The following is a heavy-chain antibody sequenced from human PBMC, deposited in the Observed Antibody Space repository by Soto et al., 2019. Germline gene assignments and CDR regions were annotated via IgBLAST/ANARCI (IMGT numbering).Heavy chain of an antibody. CDR3: AKAQQSIAARQAYYYYYGMDV. CDR1: GFTFSSYG. CDR2: ISYDGSNK. V-gene: IGHV3-30*18. Sequence: PGGSLRLSCAASGFTFSSYGMHWVRQAPGKGLEWVAVISYDGSNKYYADSVKGRFTISRDNSKNTLYLQMNSLRAEDTAVYYCAKAQQSIAARQAYYYYYGMDVWGQGTTVTVSS. J-gene: IGHJ6*02. D-gene: IGHD6-6*01.